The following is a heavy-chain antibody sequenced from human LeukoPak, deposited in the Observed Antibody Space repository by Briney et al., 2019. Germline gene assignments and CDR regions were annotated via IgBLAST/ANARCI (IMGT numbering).Heavy chain of an antibody. Sequence: PGGPLRLPCAPSGFTFPNYAMTWVRHAPGKGLEWVSAIGDSGGSTFYEDSVKGRFTISRDNSKPKIYLQMNRLRAEDTAMYYCARGSLAGLVYWGQGTLVTVSS. CDR3: ARGSLAGLVY. J-gene: IGHJ4*02. V-gene: IGHV3-23*01. CDR1: GFTFPNYA. D-gene: IGHD6-19*01. CDR2: IGDSGGST.